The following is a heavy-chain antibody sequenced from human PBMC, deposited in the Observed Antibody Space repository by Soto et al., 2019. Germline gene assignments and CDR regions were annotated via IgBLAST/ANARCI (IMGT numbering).Heavy chain of an antibody. Sequence: GESLKISCQGSGYSFTIYWIGWVRQMPGKVLDLMGIIYPGDSYTXXXPSFQGRXXISAYKCISTXYLQWXSLKASDTGXDYCARLVGAKLDTFDIWGQGTMVTVS. J-gene: IGHJ3*02. V-gene: IGHV5-51*01. D-gene: IGHD1-26*01. CDR1: GYSFTIYW. CDR3: ARLVGAKLDTFDI. CDR2: IYPGDSYT.